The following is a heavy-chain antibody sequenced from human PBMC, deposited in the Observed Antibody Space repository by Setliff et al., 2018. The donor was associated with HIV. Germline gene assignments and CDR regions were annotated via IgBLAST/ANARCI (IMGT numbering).Heavy chain of an antibody. CDR1: GFTFDDYG. V-gene: IGHV3-20*04. CDR2: INWNGGST. D-gene: IGHD3-10*01. Sequence: GGSLRLSCAASGFTFDDYGMTWVRQAPGKGLAWVPGINWNGGSTGSADSVKGRITVSRDNAKNSLYLQMNSLRAADTAVYYCARGKGVGGVIITGGLDVWGKGTTVTVSS. CDR3: ARGKGVGGVIITGGLDV. J-gene: IGHJ6*04.